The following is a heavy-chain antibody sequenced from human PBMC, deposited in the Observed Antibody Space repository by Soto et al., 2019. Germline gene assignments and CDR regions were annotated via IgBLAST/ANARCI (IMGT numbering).Heavy chain of an antibody. CDR3: ARSEYTDLNCYAMDV. CDR2: IIPIFGTP. J-gene: IGHJ6*02. V-gene: IGHV1-69*06. Sequence: QVQLVQSGAEVKKPGSSVKVSCKASGGTFNNYAISWVRQAPGQGLEWLGGIIPIFGTPQYAQRFQGRVTITADKATDTVYLELRSDDAAVYYCARSEYTDLNCYAMDVWGQGTTVTVSS. CDR1: GGTFNNYA. D-gene: IGHD2-21*02.